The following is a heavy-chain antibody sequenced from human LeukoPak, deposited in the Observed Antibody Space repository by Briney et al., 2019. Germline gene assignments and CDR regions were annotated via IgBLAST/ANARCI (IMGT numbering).Heavy chain of an antibody. CDR3: ARDGSTRGYSYGYWFDY. Sequence: ASVKVSCKASGGTFSSYAISWVRQAPGQGLEWMGIINPSGGSTSYAQEFQGRVTMTRDTSTSTVYMELSSLRSEDTAVYYCARDGSTRGYSYGYWFDYWGQGTLVTVSS. J-gene: IGHJ4*02. CDR2: INPSGGST. D-gene: IGHD5-18*01. V-gene: IGHV1-46*01. CDR1: GGTFSSYA.